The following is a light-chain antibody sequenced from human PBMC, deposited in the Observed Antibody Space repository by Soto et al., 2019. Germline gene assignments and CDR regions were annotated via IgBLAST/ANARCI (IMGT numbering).Light chain of an antibody. CDR2: AAS. V-gene: IGKV1-39*01. Sequence: DIQMTQSPSSLSASVGDRVTITCRASQSISSYLNGYQQKPGKAPKLLIYAASSLQSRVPSRFSGSGSGTDFTLTISSLQPEDFATYYCQQSYSTPGTFGQGTKVEIK. CDR1: QSISSY. CDR3: QQSYSTPGT. J-gene: IGKJ1*01.